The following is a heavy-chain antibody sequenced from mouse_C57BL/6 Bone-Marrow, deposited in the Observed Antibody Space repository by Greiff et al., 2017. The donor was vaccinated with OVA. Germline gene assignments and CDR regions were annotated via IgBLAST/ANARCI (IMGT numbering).Heavy chain of an antibody. D-gene: IGHD1-1*01. CDR1: GYTFTSYG. CDR3: VYYYGSSYRYFDY. Sequence: LVESGAELARPGASVKLSCKASGYTFTSYGISWVKQRPGQGLEWIGMIHPNSGSTNYNEKFKSKATLTVDKSSSTAYMQLSSLTSEDSAVYYCVYYYGSSYRYFDYWGQGTTLTVSS. CDR2: IHPNSGST. V-gene: IGHV1-64*01. J-gene: IGHJ2*01.